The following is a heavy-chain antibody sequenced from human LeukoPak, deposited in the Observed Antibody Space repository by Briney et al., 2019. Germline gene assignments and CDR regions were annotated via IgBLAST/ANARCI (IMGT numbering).Heavy chain of an antibody. CDR2: ISSSSSYT. J-gene: IGHJ3*02. Sequence: GGSLRLSCAASGFTFSDYYMSWIRQAPGKGLEWVSYISSSSSYTNYADSVKGRFTISRDNAKNSLYLQVNSLRAEDTAVYYCASSYYYGSIDIWGQGTMVTVSS. CDR1: GFTFSDYY. V-gene: IGHV3-11*03. D-gene: IGHD3-10*01. CDR3: ASSYYYGSIDI.